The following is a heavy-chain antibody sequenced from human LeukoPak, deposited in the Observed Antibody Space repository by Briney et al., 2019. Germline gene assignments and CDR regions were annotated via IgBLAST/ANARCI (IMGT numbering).Heavy chain of an antibody. CDR2: INPNSGGT. J-gene: IGHJ3*02. CDR3: ARESGIWGLGAFDI. CDR1: GYTFTGYY. D-gene: IGHD2/OR15-2a*01. Sequence: ASVKVSCKASGYTFTGYYMHWVRQAPGQGLEWMGWINPNSGGTNYAQKFQGRVTMTRDTSISTAYMELSRLRSDDTAVYYCARESGIWGLGAFDIWGQGTMVTVSS. V-gene: IGHV1-2*02.